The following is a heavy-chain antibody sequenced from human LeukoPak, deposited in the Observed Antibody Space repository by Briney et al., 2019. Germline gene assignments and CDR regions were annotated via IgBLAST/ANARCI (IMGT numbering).Heavy chain of an antibody. V-gene: IGHV3-33*01. Sequence: GGSLRLSCAASGFTFSSYGMHWVRQAPGKGLEWVAVIWYDGSNKYYADSVKGRFTISRDNSKNTLYLQMNSLRAEDTAVYYYAREGRYYDSSGYRPFDYWGQGTLVTVSS. CDR2: IWYDGSNK. J-gene: IGHJ4*02. CDR1: GFTFSSYG. CDR3: AREGRYYDSSGYRPFDY. D-gene: IGHD3-22*01.